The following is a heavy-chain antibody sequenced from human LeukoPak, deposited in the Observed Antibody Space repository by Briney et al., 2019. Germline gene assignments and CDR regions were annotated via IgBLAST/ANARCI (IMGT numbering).Heavy chain of an antibody. CDR2: MSPNSGDT. CDR1: GYTFTTHD. V-gene: IGHV1-8*01. CDR3: VRTPPNWGFDY. J-gene: IGHJ4*02. Sequence: ASVKVSCKASGYTFTTHDINWVRQATGQGLEWLGWMSPNSGDTGYAQKFQGRVTMTSDSSISTAYMELSSLRSGDTAIYYCVRTPPNWGFDYWGQGTLVTVSS. D-gene: IGHD7-27*01.